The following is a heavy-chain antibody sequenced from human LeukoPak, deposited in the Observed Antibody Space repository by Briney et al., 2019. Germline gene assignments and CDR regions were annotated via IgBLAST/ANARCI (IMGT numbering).Heavy chain of an antibody. CDR1: GFTLSSYS. V-gene: IGHV4-39*01. D-gene: IGHD3-22*01. Sequence: GSLRLSCAASGFTLSSYSMNWIRQPPEKGLEWIWSIYYSGRTYYNPSLKSRVTISVDTSKNQFSLKLSSVTAADTAVYYCARRRAYYYDSSGYYSRGVYFDYWGQGTLVTVSS. CDR3: ARRRAYYYDSSGYYSRGVYFDY. J-gene: IGHJ4*02. CDR2: IYYSGRT.